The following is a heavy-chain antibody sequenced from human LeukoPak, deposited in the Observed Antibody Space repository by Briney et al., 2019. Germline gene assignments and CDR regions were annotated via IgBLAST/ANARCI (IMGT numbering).Heavy chain of an antibody. CDR3: ARDERQQPFDY. V-gene: IGHV1-3*01. D-gene: IGHD6-13*01. CDR2: INAGNGNT. Sequence: ASVTVSCKASGGTFSSYAISWVRQAPGQRLEWMGWINAGNGNTKYSQKFQGRVTITRDTSASTAYMELSSLRSEDTAVYYCARDERQQPFDYWGQGTLVTVSS. CDR1: GGTFSSYA. J-gene: IGHJ4*02.